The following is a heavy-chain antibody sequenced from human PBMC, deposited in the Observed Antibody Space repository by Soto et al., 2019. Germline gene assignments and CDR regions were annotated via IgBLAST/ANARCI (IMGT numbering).Heavy chain of an antibody. CDR2: MAYDGSKE. J-gene: IGHJ4*02. CDR3: AKDGRTAAFDY. D-gene: IGHD6-13*01. V-gene: IGHV3-30*18. Sequence: QVQLVESGGGVVQPGRSLRLSCAASGFIFSDYGMHWVRQAPGKGLEWVTLMAYDGSKEYYADSVKGRFTISRDNSKNTLYLLMNSLSAEDSAVYYCAKDGRTAAFDYWGQGTLVIVSS. CDR1: GFIFSDYG.